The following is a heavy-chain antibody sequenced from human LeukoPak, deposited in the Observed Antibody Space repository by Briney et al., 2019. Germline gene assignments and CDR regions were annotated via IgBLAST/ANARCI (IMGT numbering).Heavy chain of an antibody. J-gene: IGHJ5*02. CDR3: VRSSVSYRISDL. V-gene: IGHV3-74*01. Sequence: PAGSLRLSCAASGFTFSSYWMHWVRPAPGKGLVWVSLINRDGSRTSRADSVKGRFTISIDNAKNTLYLQMNSLRVGDRAVYTSVRSSVSYRISDLGGRRTLVTVSS. D-gene: IGHD1-26*01. CDR2: INRDGSRT. CDR1: GFTFSSYW.